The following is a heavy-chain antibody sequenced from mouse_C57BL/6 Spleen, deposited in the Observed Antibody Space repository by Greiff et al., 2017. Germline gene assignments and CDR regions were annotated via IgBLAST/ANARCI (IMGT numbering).Heavy chain of an antibody. V-gene: IGHV1-55*01. Sequence: VQLQQPGAELVKPGASVKMSCKASGYTFTSYWITWVKQRPGQGLEWIGDIYPGSGSTNYNEKFKSKATLTVDNSTSTAYMQLSSLTSEDSAVYGSARSPFFDYWGQGTTLTVSS. CDR1: GYTFTSYW. J-gene: IGHJ2*01. CDR3: ARSPFFDY. CDR2: IYPGSGST.